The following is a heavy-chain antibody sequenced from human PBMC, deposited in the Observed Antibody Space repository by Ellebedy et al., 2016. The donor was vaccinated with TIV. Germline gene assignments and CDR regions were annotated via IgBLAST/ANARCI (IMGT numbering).Heavy chain of an antibody. CDR1: GYTFTGYY. J-gene: IGHJ4*02. V-gene: IGHV1-2*02. D-gene: IGHD3-16*01. CDR2: INPNSGGT. CDR3: ASAVMIPAPNY. Sequence: AASVKVSCKASGYTFTGYYIHWVRQAPGQGLEWMGWINPNSGGTNYAQKFQGRVTMTRDTSISTTYMDLSRLRSDDTAVYYCASAVMIPAPNYWGQGTLVTVSS.